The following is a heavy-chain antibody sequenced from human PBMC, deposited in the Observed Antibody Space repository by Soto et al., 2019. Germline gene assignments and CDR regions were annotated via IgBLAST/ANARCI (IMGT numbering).Heavy chain of an antibody. CDR3: ARDMYSSDYFVKWFAP. J-gene: IGHJ5*02. Sequence: QVRLVESGGGVVQPGRSLRLSCTASGFSFSSYAMYWFRQPPGKGLEWVAVISHDGINKHYADSVKGRVTVSRDNSNHSLALQLNSLRGDDTAMYYCARDMYSSDYFVKWFAPWGQGTLVTVSS. V-gene: IGHV3-30-3*01. CDR2: ISHDGINK. D-gene: IGHD6-19*01. CDR1: GFSFSSYA.